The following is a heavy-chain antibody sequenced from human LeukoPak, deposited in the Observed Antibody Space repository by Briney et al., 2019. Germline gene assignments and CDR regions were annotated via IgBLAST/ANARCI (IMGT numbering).Heavy chain of an antibody. D-gene: IGHD2-15*01. CDR2: INSDGSST. V-gene: IGHV3-74*01. J-gene: IGHJ4*02. CDR1: GFTFSSYW. Sequence: PGGSLRLSCAASGFTFSSYWMHWVRQVPGKGLVWVSRINSDGSSTNYADSVKGRFTISRDNAKNTLYLQMNSLRAEDTAVYYCATSTYCSGGSCYSRTFQYWGQGTLVTVSS. CDR3: ATSTYCSGGSCYSRTFQY.